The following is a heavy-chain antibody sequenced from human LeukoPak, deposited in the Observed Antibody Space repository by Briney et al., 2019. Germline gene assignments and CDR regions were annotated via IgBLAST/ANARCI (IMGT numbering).Heavy chain of an antibody. CDR1: GYSFSTYS. CDR2: ISAYNDNT. D-gene: IGHD6-19*01. Sequence: ASVKVSCKASGYSFSTYSISWVRQAPGQGLEWMGWISAYNDNTHYGPSFQGRLTMTTDRITSTAYMELRSLRSDDTAMYYCARDGVEVAGIDFWGQGTLVTVSA. V-gene: IGHV1-18*01. CDR3: ARDGVEVAGIDF. J-gene: IGHJ4*02.